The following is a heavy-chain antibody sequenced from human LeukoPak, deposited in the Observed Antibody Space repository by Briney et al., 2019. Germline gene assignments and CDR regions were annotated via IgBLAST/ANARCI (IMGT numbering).Heavy chain of an antibody. CDR1: GYTFTGYY. Sequence: ASVKVSCKASGYTFTGYYMHWVRQAPGQGLEWMGWINPNSGGTNYAQKFQGRVTMTRDTSTSTVYMELSSLRSEDTAVYYCARGPSITMVRGGQWYYHMDVWGKGTTVTISS. D-gene: IGHD3-10*01. CDR2: INPNSGGT. CDR3: ARGPSITMVRGGQWYYHMDV. V-gene: IGHV1-2*02. J-gene: IGHJ6*03.